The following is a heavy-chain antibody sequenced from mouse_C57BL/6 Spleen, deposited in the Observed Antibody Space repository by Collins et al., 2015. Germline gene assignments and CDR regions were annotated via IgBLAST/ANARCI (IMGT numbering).Heavy chain of an antibody. CDR3: ARIYDGYPYAMDY. D-gene: IGHD2-3*01. V-gene: IGHV1-82*01. J-gene: IGHJ4*01. Sequence: QVQLQQSGPELAKPGASVKISCKASGYAFSSSWMNWVKQRPGKGLEWIGRIYPGDGDTNYNGKFKGKATLTADKSSSTAYMQLSSLTSEDSAVYFCARIYDGYPYAMDYWGQGTSVTVSS. CDR2: IYPGDGDT. CDR1: GYAFSSSW.